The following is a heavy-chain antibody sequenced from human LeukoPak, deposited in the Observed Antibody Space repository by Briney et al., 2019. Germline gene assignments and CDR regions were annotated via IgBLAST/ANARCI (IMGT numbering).Heavy chain of an antibody. CDR1: GFSLSTSGMC. Sequence: SGPALVNPTQPLTLTCTFSGFSLSTSGMCGSWIRQPPGKALEWLARIDWDDDKFYSTSLKTRLTISKDTSKNQVVLTMTNMDPVDTATYYCARFHRYLGVSLDYWAQGTLVTVSS. V-gene: IGHV2-70*17. J-gene: IGHJ4*02. CDR3: ARFHRYLGVSLDY. CDR2: IDWDDDK. D-gene: IGHD3-16*01.